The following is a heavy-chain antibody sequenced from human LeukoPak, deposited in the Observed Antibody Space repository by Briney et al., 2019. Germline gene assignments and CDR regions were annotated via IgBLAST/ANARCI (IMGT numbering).Heavy chain of an antibody. D-gene: IGHD2-15*01. Sequence: PSETLSLTCAVYGGSFSGYYWSWIRQPPGKGLEWIGEINHSGSTNYNPSLKSRVTISVDTSKNQFSLKLSSVTAADTAVYYCARGAEDIVVVVAATRFDYWGQGTLVTVSS. CDR1: GGSFSGYY. J-gene: IGHJ4*02. CDR3: ARGAEDIVVVVAATRFDY. V-gene: IGHV4-34*01. CDR2: INHSGST.